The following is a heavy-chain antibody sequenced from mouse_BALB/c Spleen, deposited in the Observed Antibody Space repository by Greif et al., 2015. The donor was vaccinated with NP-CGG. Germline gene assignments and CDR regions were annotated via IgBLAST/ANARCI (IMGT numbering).Heavy chain of an antibody. CDR2: INPSTGYT. CDR1: GYTFTSYW. CDR3: ARSPYFDY. V-gene: IGHV1-7*01. Sequence: QVQLQQSGAELAKPGASVKMSCKASGYTFTSYWMHWVKQRPGQGLEWIGYINPSTGYTEYNQKFKDKATLTADKSSSTAHMQLSSLTSEDSAVYYCARSPYFDYWGQGTTLTVSS. J-gene: IGHJ2*01.